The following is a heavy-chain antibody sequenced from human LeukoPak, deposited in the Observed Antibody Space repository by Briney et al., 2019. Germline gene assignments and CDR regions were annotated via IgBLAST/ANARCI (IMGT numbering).Heavy chain of an antibody. CDR3: SYSGYNDY. J-gene: IGHJ4*02. D-gene: IGHD1-14*01. CDR2: IRSKAYGGTT. Sequence: GGSLRLSCTASGFTFGDYAMSWVRQAPGKGLERVGFIRSKAYGGTTEYAASVKGRFTISIADSKSIAYLQMNSLKTEDTAVYYCSYSGYNDYWGQGTLVTVSS. V-gene: IGHV3-49*04. CDR1: GFTFGDYA.